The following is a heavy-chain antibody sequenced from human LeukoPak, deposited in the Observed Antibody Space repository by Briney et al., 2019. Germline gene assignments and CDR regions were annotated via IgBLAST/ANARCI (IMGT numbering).Heavy chain of an antibody. D-gene: IGHD3-22*01. CDR3: ARDWLKDPIYYDSSVGIDY. CDR2: IYYSGST. Sequence: PSETLSLTCAVSGGSISSSGYSWSWIRQPPGKGLEWIGSIYYSGSTYYNPSLKSRVTISVDTSKNQFSLKLSSVTAADTAVYYCARDWLKDPIYYDSSVGIDYWGQGTLVTVSS. V-gene: IGHV4-39*07. CDR1: GGSISSSGYS. J-gene: IGHJ4*02.